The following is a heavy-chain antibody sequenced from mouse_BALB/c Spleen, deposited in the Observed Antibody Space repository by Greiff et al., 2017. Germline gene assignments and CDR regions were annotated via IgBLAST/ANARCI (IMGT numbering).Heavy chain of an antibody. CDR3: AGLRGYFDY. D-gene: IGHD1-1*01. CDR1: GYTFTSYW. Sequence: VQLQQSGAELAKPGASVKMSCKASGYTFTSYWMHWVKQRPGQGLEWIGYINPSTGYTEYNQKFKDKATLTADKSSSTAYMQLSSLTSEDSAVYYCAGLRGYFDYWGQGTTLTVSS. V-gene: IGHV1-7*01. CDR2: INPSTGYT. J-gene: IGHJ2*01.